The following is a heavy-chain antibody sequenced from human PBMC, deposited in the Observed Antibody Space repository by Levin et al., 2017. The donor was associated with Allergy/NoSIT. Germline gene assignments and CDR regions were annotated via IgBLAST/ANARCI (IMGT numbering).Heavy chain of an antibody. CDR1: GFAFSNAW. Sequence: GGSLRLSCAASGFAFSNAWMSWVRQAPGKGLEWVGRITSKSDGGKIDYAAPVKGRFTIPRDDSKNTLYLQMNSLKTEDTAVYYCSTEAARLFYYGMDVWGQGTTVTISS. J-gene: IGHJ6*02. D-gene: IGHD6-6*01. CDR2: ITSKSDGGKI. V-gene: IGHV3-15*01. CDR3: STEAARLFYYGMDV.